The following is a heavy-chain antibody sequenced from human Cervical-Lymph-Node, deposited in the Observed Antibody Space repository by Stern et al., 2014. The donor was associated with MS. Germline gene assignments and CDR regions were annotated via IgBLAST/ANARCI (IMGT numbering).Heavy chain of an antibody. CDR1: GGTFRSYA. V-gene: IGHV1-69*06. D-gene: IGHD4-11*01. CDR3: ARETREARCFDNSANAHRGMEV. Sequence: QVQLVQSGAEVKKPGSSVTVSCKAAGGTFRSYAVSWVREAPGQGLEWMGGIIPIFGNANYAPKFQGRLTITADKSTGTVYMELNSLRSEDSAVYYCARETREARCFDNSANAHRGMEVWGQGTTVTVSS. CDR2: IIPIFGNA. J-gene: IGHJ6*02.